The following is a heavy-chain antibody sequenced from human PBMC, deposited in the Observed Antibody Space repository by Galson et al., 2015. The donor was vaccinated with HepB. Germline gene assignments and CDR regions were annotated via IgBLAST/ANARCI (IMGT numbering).Heavy chain of an antibody. Sequence: PALVKPTQTLTLTCTFSGFSLSTSGVGVGWIRQPPGKALEWLAVIYWDDDKRYSPSLKSRLTITKDTSKKQVVLKMTNMDPVDTGTYYCAHKRNYRDRWYFQAEGAFDYWGQGILVTVSS. CDR2: IYWDDDK. D-gene: IGHD6-13*01. CDR1: GFSLSTSGVG. V-gene: IGHV2-5*02. CDR3: AHKRNYRDRWYFQAEGAFDY. J-gene: IGHJ4*02.